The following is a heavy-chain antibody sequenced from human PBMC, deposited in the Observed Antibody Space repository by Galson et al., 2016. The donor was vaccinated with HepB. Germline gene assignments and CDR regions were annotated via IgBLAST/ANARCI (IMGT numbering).Heavy chain of an antibody. V-gene: IGHV3-33*01. Sequence: QAPGKGLEWVALIWHDGSNKYYADSVKGRFTISRDNPKNTLYLQMNSLKVEDTAVYYCAREMHVAAAAAFDFWGRGTLVTVSS. CDR2: IWHDGSNK. J-gene: IGHJ4*02. CDR3: AREMHVAAAAAFDF. D-gene: IGHD6-13*01.